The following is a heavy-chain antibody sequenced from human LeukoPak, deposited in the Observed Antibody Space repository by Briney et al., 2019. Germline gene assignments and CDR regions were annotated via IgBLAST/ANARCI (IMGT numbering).Heavy chain of an antibody. V-gene: IGHV3-74*01. CDR2: ICPDGTVT. Sequence: GGSLRLSCAASGFSFSTYCMHWVRQAPGKGPMWVSRICPDGTVTNYADSVKARFSISRDNARNTVYLQMNSLRAEDSAVYYCVRDFRSADYWGQGTLVTVSS. J-gene: IGHJ4*02. CDR3: VRDFRSADY. CDR1: GFSFSTYC.